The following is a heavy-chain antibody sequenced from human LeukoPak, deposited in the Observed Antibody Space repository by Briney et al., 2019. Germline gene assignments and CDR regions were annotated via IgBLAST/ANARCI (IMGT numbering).Heavy chain of an antibody. J-gene: IGHJ5*02. Sequence: GGSLRLSCAASGFIFSNYGMHWVRQAPGKGLEWVAFIRYDESNKFYADSVKGRFTISRDNSKNILFLQMNSLRAEDTAVYYCATMQWLEGVDWFDPWGPGTLVTVSS. CDR2: IRYDESNK. V-gene: IGHV3-30*02. CDR1: GFIFSNYG. CDR3: ATMQWLEGVDWFDP. D-gene: IGHD6-19*01.